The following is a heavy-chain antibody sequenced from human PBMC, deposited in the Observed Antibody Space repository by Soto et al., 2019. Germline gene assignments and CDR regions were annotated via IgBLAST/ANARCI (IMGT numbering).Heavy chain of an antibody. CDR1: GFSFSIYG. Sequence: LRLSCAASGFSFSIYGMHWVRQAPGKGLEWVALISHDASIKYYGESVKGRFTISRDNSKNTLSLQMNSLRVEDTAVYYCAKSRIVATINFVYYGMDVWGQGTTVTVSS. CDR3: AKSRIVATINFVYYGMDV. D-gene: IGHD5-12*01. CDR2: ISHDASIK. J-gene: IGHJ6*02. V-gene: IGHV3-30*18.